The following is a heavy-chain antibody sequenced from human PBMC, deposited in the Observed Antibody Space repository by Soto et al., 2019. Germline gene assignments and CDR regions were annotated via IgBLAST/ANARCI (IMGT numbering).Heavy chain of an antibody. CDR1: GLTVSSNS. CDR2: FYSGGST. D-gene: IGHD6-13*01. J-gene: IGHJ4*02. V-gene: IGHV3-53*01. Sequence: EVQLVESGGGLIQPGGSLRLSCTASGLTVSSNSMSWVRQAPGKGLEWVSVFYSGGSTYYADSVKGRFTVSRDNSKNTLYLQMNSLRVEDTAVYFCARDQQYGPLDYWGQGTLVTVSS. CDR3: ARDQQYGPLDY.